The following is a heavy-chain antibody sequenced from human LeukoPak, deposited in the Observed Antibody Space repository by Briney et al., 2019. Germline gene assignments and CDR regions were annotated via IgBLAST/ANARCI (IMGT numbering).Heavy chain of an antibody. CDR1: GFTFSSYS. CDR3: AREEYYSL. V-gene: IGHV4-34*01. J-gene: IGHJ4*02. Sequence: GSLRLSCAASGFTFSSYSMNWVRQPPGKGLEWIGEINHSGSTNYNPSLKSRVTISVDTSKNQFSLKLSSVTAADTAVYYCAREEYYSLWGQGTLVTVSS. CDR2: INHSGST. D-gene: IGHD3-10*01.